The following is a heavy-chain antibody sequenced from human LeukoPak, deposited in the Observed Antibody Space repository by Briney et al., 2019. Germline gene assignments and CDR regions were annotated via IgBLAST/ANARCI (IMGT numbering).Heavy chain of an antibody. CDR2: IYYSGST. J-gene: IGHJ5*02. Sequence: SETLSLTCTVSGGSISSYYWSWIRQPPGKGLEWIGYIYYSGSTNYNPSLKSRVTISVDTSKNQFSLKLSSVTAADTAVYYCASGGSYGWFDPWSQGTLVTVSS. CDR1: GGSISSYY. D-gene: IGHD1-26*01. V-gene: IGHV4-59*01. CDR3: ASGGSYGWFDP.